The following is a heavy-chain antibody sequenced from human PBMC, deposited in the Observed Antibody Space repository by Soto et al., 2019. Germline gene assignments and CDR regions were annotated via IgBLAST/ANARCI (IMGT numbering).Heavy chain of an antibody. CDR3: ARHTASGYYFDY. Sequence: PSETLSLTCTVSGGSISSSSYYWGWIRQPPGKGLEWIGSIYYSGSTYYNPSLKSRVTISVDTSKNQFSLKLSSVTAADTAVYYCARHTASGYYFDYWGQGTLVTVSS. CDR2: IYYSGST. D-gene: IGHD3-22*01. J-gene: IGHJ4*02. CDR1: GGSISSSSYY. V-gene: IGHV4-39*01.